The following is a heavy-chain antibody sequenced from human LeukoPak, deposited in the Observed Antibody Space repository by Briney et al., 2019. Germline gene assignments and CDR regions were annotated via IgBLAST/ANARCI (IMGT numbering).Heavy chain of an antibody. D-gene: IGHD2-2*01. CDR2: IIPIFGTA. J-gene: IGHJ1*01. V-gene: IGHV1-69*05. CDR1: GGTFTSYA. Sequence: SVKVSCKASGGTFTSYAISWVRQAPGQGLEWMGGIIPIFGTANYAQEFQGRVTITTDESTSTAYMELSSLRSEDTAVYYCARASYCSSTSCYLDFQHWGQGTLVTVSS. CDR3: ARASYCSSTSCYLDFQH.